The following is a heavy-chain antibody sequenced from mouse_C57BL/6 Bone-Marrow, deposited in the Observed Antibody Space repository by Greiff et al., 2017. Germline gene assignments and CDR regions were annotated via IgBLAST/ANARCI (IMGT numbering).Heavy chain of an antibody. D-gene: IGHD1-1*01. J-gene: IGHJ2*01. CDR2: IRNKANGYTT. CDR1: GFPFTDYY. V-gene: IGHV7-3*01. CDR3: ASHYYGSSLYYFDY. Sequence: EVMLVESGGGLVQPGGSLSLSCAASGFPFTDYYMSWVRQPPGKALEWLGFIRNKANGYTTEYSASVKGRFTISRDNSQSILYLPMNALRAEDSATYYWASHYYGSSLYYFDYWGQGTTRTVSS.